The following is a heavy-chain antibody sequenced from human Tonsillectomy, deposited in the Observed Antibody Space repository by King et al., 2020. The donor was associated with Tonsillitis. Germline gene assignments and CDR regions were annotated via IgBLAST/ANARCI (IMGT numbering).Heavy chain of an antibody. Sequence: EQLVQSGGGLVQPGGSLRLSCAASGFTFSSYSMNWVRQAPGKGLEWVSYISSSSTIYYADSVKGRFTISRDNAKNSLYLQMNSLRAEDTAVYYCARDLSWNHDYWGQGTLVTVSS. CDR1: GFTFSSYS. D-gene: IGHD1-1*01. CDR3: ARDLSWNHDY. J-gene: IGHJ4*02. V-gene: IGHV3-48*01. CDR2: ISSSSTI.